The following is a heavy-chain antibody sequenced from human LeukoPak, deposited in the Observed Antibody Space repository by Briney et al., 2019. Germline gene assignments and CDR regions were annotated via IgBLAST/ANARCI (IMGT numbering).Heavy chain of an antibody. CDR2: IKKDGSEK. CDR3: TTDTWYPAGH. V-gene: IGHV3-7*03. Sequence: GGSLRLSCTASGFIFSGSWMAWIRQAPGKGLEWVAIIKKDGSEKYYVDSMKGRFTISRDNAKNSLFLQMNSLRAEDTAIYYCTTDTWYPAGHWGQGTLVTVSS. D-gene: IGHD2-15*01. CDR1: GFIFSGSW. J-gene: IGHJ4*02.